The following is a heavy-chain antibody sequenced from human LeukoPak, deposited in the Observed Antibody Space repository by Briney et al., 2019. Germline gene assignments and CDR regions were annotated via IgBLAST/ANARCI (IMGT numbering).Heavy chain of an antibody. CDR3: ARGMVSTNYFDC. CDR2: VYYSGST. Sequence: SQTLSLTCTVSGGSITSGNYYWSWIRQPPGKGLEWSGYVYYSGSTYYNPSLKSRVTISVDKSKNQFSLRLRSVTAADTAIYFCARGMVSTNYFDCWGQGALVTVSS. J-gene: IGHJ4*02. V-gene: IGHV4-30-4*01. CDR1: GGSITSGNYY. D-gene: IGHD3-10*01.